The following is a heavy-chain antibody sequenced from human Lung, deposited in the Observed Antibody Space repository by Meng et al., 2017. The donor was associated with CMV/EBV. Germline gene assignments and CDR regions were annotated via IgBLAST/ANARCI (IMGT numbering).Heavy chain of an antibody. Sequence: VSCQASGYSLNSYYMHWVRQAPGRGLQWMALINPTDGSTTYAQAFQGRVTVTRDLSTSTVYMEVNTLRSEDTAVYYCATLSGTMADYWGQGTLVTVSS. V-gene: IGHV1-46*02. J-gene: IGHJ4*02. CDR3: ATLSGTMADY. D-gene: IGHD1-7*01. CDR1: GYSLNSYY. CDR2: INPTDGST.